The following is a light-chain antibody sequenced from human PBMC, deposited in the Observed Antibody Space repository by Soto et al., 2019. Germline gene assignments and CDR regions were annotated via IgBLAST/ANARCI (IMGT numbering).Light chain of an antibody. CDR2: SAS. Sequence: DTQMTQSPTSLSASVGDSVTITCRASQGINNYLAWYQQKPGKVPVLLIYSASTLKAGIPSRFSGSGAGTDFTLTISSLQPEDFATYYCQQYNTFLTFGGGTKVDIK. J-gene: IGKJ4*01. V-gene: IGKV1-27*01. CDR3: QQYNTFLT. CDR1: QGINNY.